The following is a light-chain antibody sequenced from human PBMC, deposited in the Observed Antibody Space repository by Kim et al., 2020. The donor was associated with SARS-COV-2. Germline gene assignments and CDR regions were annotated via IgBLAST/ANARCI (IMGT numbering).Light chain of an antibody. J-gene: IGLJ1*01. V-gene: IGLV1-44*01. CDR2: SNT. Sequence: QSVLTQPPSASGAPGQRVTISCFGSSSNIGTNTVNWYQHLPGTAPKLLIYSNTQRPSGVPDRLFGSKSGTSASLAISGLQSEDEADYYCAAWDDSLEGYVFGSGTKVTVL. CDR3: AAWDDSLEGYV. CDR1: SSNIGTNT.